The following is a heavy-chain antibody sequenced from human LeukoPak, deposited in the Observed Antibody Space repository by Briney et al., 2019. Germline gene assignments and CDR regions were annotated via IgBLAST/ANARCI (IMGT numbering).Heavy chain of an antibody. CDR1: GGSISSSSYY. J-gene: IGHJ4*02. CDR3: ARHKTRGYSYYFDY. V-gene: IGHV4-39*01. Sequence: SETLSLTCTVSGGSISSSSYYWGWIRQPPGKGLEWIGSIYYSGSTYYNPSLKSRVTISVDTSKNQFSLKLSSVTAADTAVYYCARHKTRGYSYYFDYWGQGTLVTVSS. CDR2: IYYSGST. D-gene: IGHD5-18*01.